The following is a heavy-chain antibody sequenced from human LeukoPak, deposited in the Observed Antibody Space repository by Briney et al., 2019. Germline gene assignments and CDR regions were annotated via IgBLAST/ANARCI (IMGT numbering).Heavy chain of an antibody. D-gene: IGHD2-8*01. CDR2: ISTYNGDT. CDR3: ARDTNNEIDY. V-gene: IGHV1-18*01. CDR1: GYPFSTYG. Sequence: ASVKASCKTSGYPFSTYGVAWVRQAPGQGLEWMGWISTYNGDTQYSQKFQGRVALTRDTSTNTVHMELWSLRSDDTAVHYCARDTNNEIDYWGQGTLVIVSS. J-gene: IGHJ4*02.